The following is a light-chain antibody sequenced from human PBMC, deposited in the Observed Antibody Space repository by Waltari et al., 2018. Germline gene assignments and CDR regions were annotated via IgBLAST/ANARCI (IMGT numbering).Light chain of an antibody. CDR3: QHYLRLPVT. CDR2: CAS. Sequence: EIVVTQSTCNLSLSPGESATLSGRTSQNVTRALARYQQKPGQDPRLLIYCASNRATGIPDRFSGSGSETDFSLTISSLEPEDFAVYYCQHYLRLPVTFGQGTKVEVK. CDR1: QNVTRA. V-gene: IGKV3-20*01. J-gene: IGKJ1*01.